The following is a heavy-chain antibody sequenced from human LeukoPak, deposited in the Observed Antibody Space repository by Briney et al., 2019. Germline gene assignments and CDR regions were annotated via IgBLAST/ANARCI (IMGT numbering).Heavy chain of an antibody. CDR3: ARGDIAVAGTHFDY. CDR2: IIPILGIA. D-gene: IGHD6-19*01. V-gene: IGHV1-69*02. CDR1: GGTFSSYT. Sequence: GSSVKVSCKASGGTFSSYTISWVRQAPGQGLEWMGRIIPILGIANYAQKFQGRVTITADKSTSTAYMELSSLRSEDTAVYYCARGDIAVAGTHFDYWGHGTLVTVSS. J-gene: IGHJ4*01.